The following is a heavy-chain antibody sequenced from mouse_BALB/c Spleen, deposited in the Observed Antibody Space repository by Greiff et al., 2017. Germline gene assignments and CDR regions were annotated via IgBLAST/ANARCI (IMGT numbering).Heavy chain of an antibody. CDR1: GYTFTSYY. CDR2: IYPGNVNT. CDR3: ARGEYGNYVAWFAY. Sequence: QVQLQQSGPELVKPGASVRISCKASGYTFTSYYIHWVKQRPGQGLEWIGWIYPGNVNTKYNEKFKGKATLTADKSSSTAYMQLSSLTSEDSAVYFCARGEYGNYVAWFAYWGQGTLVTVSA. J-gene: IGHJ3*01. V-gene: IGHV1S56*01. D-gene: IGHD2-10*02.